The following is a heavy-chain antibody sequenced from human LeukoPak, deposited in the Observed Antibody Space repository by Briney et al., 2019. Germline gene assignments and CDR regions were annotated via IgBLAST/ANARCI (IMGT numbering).Heavy chain of an antibody. CDR2: ISGGGGAK. D-gene: IGHD2-21*02. CDR3: AKDQEMTADLDH. J-gene: IGHJ4*02. V-gene: IGHV3-23*01. CDR1: GFSVSNTY. Sequence: GGSLRLSCAASGFSVSNTYMSWVRQAPEKGLEWVSAISGGGGAKFYADSVKGRFTIARDNAENTLCLQLNTLRAEDTAVYYCAKDQEMTADLDHWGQGTLVTVSS.